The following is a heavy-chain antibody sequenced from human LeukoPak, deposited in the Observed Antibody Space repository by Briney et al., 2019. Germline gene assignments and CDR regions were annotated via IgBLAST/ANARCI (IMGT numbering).Heavy chain of an antibody. CDR3: AKAGIGGSSLYYFDY. CDR1: GFTFSSYA. CDR2: IGGSGGST. V-gene: IGHV3-23*01. J-gene: IGHJ4*02. Sequence: PGESLRLSCAASGFTFSSYAMYWVRQAPGKGLEWVSAIGGSGGSTYYADSVKGRFTISRDNSKNTLYLQMNSLRAEDTAVYYCAKAGIGGSSLYYFDYWGQGTLVTVSS. D-gene: IGHD6-6*01.